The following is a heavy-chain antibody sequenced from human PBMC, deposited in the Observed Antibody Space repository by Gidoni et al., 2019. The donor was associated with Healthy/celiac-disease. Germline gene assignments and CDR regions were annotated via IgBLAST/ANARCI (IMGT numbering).Heavy chain of an antibody. CDR3: ARGTAAAGT. Sequence: QVQLVQSGAEVTKPGSSVMVSCKASGGNFSSYAISWVRQAPGQGLEWMGGIIPIFGTANYAQKLQGRVTITEDESTSTAYMELSSLRSEDTAVYYCARGTAAAGTWGQGTLVTVSS. CDR1: GGNFSSYA. V-gene: IGHV1-69*01. D-gene: IGHD6-13*01. CDR2: IIPIFGTA. J-gene: IGHJ4*02.